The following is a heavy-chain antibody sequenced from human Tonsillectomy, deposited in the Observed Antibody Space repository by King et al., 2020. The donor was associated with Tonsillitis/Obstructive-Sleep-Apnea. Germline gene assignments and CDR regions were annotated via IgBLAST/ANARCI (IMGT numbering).Heavy chain of an antibody. CDR2: IKQDGSEK. J-gene: IGHJ2*01. CDR3: ARATYGGYDKTWYSVL. CDR1: GFTFSSYW. Sequence: QLVQSGGGLVQPGGSLRLSCAASGFTFSSYWMSWVRQAPGKGLEWVANIKQDGSEKYYVDSVKGRFTISRDNAKNSLYLQMNSLRAEDTAVYYCARATYGGYDKTWYSVLGGRGTLVTVSS. D-gene: IGHD5-12*01. V-gene: IGHV3-7*04.